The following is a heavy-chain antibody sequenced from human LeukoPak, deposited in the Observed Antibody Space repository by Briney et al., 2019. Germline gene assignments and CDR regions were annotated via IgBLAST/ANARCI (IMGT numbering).Heavy chain of an antibody. V-gene: IGHV4-39*01. D-gene: IGHD3-16*02. CDR2: IYYTGST. Sequence: SETLSLTCTVSGGSVTSGGYYWSWIRQHPVKGLEWIGYIYYTGSTYYNPSLKSRVTISVDTSKNQFSLKLSSVTAADTAVYYCARQNLYDYVWGSYRSDYWGQGTLVTVSS. J-gene: IGHJ4*02. CDR3: ARQNLYDYVWGSYRSDY. CDR1: GGSVTSGGYY.